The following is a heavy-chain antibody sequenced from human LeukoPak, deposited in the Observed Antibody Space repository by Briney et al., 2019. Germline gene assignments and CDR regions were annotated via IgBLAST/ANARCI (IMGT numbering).Heavy chain of an antibody. V-gene: IGHV1-69*13. CDR1: GGTFSSYA. J-gene: IGHJ4*02. CDR3: ASRVGTTWIQLWLPLDY. CDR2: IIPIFGTA. D-gene: IGHD5-18*01. Sequence: GASVKVSCKASGGTFSSYASSWVRQAPGQGPEWMGGIIPIFGTANYAQKFQGRVTITADESTSTAYMELSSLRSEDTAVYYCASRVGTTWIQLWLPLDYWGQGTLVTVSS.